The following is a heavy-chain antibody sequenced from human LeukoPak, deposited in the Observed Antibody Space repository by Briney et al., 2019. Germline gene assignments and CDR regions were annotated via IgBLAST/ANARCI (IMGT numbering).Heavy chain of an antibody. D-gene: IGHD3-3*01. J-gene: IGHJ3*02. CDR3: ASPNYDFWSGYYNAGAFDI. CDR1: GYTFTSYA. Sequence: ASVKVSCKASGYTFTSYAMNWVRQAPGQGLEWMGWINTSTGNPTYAQGFTGRFVFSLDTSVSTAYLQISSLKAEDTAVYYCASPNYDFWSGYYNAGAFDIRGQGTMVTVSS. CDR2: INTSTGNP. V-gene: IGHV7-4-1*02.